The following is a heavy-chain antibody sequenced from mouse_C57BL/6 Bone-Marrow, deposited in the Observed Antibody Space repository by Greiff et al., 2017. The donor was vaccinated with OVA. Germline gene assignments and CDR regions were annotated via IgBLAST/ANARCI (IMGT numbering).Heavy chain of an antibody. CDR1: GYTFTSYW. Sequence: VQLQQSGAELVKPGASVKLSCKASGYTFTSYWMQWVKQRPGQGLEWIGEIDPSDSYTNYNQKFKGKATLTVDTSSSTAYMQLSSLTSEDSAVYYCARRGYYGSRDFGVWGTGTTVTVSS. J-gene: IGHJ1*03. CDR3: ARRGYYGSRDFGV. CDR2: IDPSDSYT. V-gene: IGHV1-50*01. D-gene: IGHD1-1*01.